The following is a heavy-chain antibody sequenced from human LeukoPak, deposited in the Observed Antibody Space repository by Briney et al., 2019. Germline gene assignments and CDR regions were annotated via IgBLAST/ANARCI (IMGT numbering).Heavy chain of an antibody. V-gene: IGHV4-61*01. D-gene: IGHD5-18*01. J-gene: IGHJ4*02. Sequence: SETLSLTCTVSGGSVSSGSYYWSWIRQPPGKGLEWIGYIYYSGSTNYNPSLKSRVTISVDTSKNQFSLKLSSVTAADTAVYYCASSEWIQLWSPPYFDYWGQGTLVIVSS. CDR2: IYYSGST. CDR1: GGSVSSGSYY. CDR3: ASSEWIQLWSPPYFDY.